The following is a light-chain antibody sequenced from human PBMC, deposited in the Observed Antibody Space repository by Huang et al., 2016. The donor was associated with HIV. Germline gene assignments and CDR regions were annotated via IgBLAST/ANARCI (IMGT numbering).Light chain of an antibody. Sequence: DIELTQSPSSLSASVGDRVTITCRASQTISTFLNWYQQKPGKAPKLLIYAASSLESGGPPRCSGSGSGTQFTLTISSLQPEDFASYYCQQGYISPPLTFGGGTKVEI. CDR1: QTISTF. J-gene: IGKJ4*01. CDR3: QQGYISPPLT. V-gene: IGKV1-39*01. CDR2: AAS.